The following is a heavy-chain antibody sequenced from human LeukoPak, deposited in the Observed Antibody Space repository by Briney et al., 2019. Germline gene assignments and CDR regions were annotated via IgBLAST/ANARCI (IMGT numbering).Heavy chain of an antibody. CDR2: IYYSGSI. J-gene: IGHJ6*02. CDR1: GGSISTYY. CDR3: ARCSRGTSVGMDV. D-gene: IGHD1-1*01. V-gene: IGHV4-59*08. Sequence: SSETLSLTCTVSGGSISTYYWSWIRQTPEKGLEWIGHIYYSGSISYNPSLKSRATISVDTSRNQLSLKLTSVTAADTAVYYCARCSRGTSVGMDVWGQGTTVTVSS.